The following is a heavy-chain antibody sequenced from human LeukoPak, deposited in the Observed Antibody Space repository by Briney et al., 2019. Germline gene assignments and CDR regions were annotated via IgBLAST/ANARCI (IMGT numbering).Heavy chain of an antibody. CDR1: GFIFSNYA. CDR2: ISSSTPTT. D-gene: IGHD3-10*01. Sequence: GGSLRLSCAASGFIFSNYAMNWVRRAPGKGLEWVSAISSSTPTTYYADSVKGRFTISRDNSRNTLYLQMNSLRAEDTAVYYCAKPLAVRKPLYYFHYWGQGTLVTVSS. CDR3: AKPLAVRKPLYYFHY. J-gene: IGHJ4*02. V-gene: IGHV3-23*01.